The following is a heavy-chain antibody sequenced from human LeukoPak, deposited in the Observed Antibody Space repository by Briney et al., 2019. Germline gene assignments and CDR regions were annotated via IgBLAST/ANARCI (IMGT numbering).Heavy chain of an antibody. CDR2: IRYDGNNK. J-gene: IGHJ5*02. Sequence: GGSLRLSCAASGFIFSTYGMYWVRQAPGKGLEWVAFIRYDGNNKYYGDFVKGRFTISRDNAKNSLYLQMNSLRAEDTAVYYCARDPGWDFWSGYKSGVSDWFDPWGQGTLVTVSS. CDR3: ARDPGWDFWSGYKSGVSDWFDP. V-gene: IGHV3-30*02. D-gene: IGHD3-3*01. CDR1: GFIFSTYG.